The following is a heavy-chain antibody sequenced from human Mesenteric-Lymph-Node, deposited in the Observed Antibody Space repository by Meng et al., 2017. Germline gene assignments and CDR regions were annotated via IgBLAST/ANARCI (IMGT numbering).Heavy chain of an antibody. CDR1: GGSISNNY. V-gene: IGHV4-59*01. D-gene: IGHD3/OR15-3a*01. Sequence: SETLSLTCTVSGGSISNNYWNWIRQSPGKGLEWIGYIYYSGSTNYNPSLKSRVTISVDTSKNQFSLKLSSVTAADTAVYYCAKTSLIFENAFDIWGQGTTVTVSS. J-gene: IGHJ3*02. CDR3: AKTSLIFENAFDI. CDR2: IYYSGST.